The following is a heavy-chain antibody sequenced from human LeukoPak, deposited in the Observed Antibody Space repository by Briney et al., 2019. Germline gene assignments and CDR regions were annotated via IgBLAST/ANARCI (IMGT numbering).Heavy chain of an antibody. J-gene: IGHJ3*02. CDR2: ISSSSRYI. CDR1: GFTFSAFS. V-gene: IGHV3-21*06. CDR3: AKVLIADSYYDSTGAHDGFDM. D-gene: IGHD3-22*01. Sequence: PGGSLRPSCAVSGFTFSAFSMNWVRQAPGKGLEWLSSISSSSRYINYADSVKGRLTISRDNAKNSVFLQMNSLRAEDTAVYYCAKVLIADSYYDSTGAHDGFDMWGQGTMVTVSS.